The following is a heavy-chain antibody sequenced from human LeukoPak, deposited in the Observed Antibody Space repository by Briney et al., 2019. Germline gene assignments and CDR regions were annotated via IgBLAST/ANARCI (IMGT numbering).Heavy chain of an antibody. J-gene: IGHJ3*02. CDR2: FSGSGGST. CDR3: AKDQDIAVDDAFDI. CDR1: GFTFSSYA. V-gene: IGHV3-23*01. D-gene: IGHD6-19*01. Sequence: GGSLRLSCAASGFTFSSYAMSWVRQAPGKGLEWAQVFSGSGGSTYYADSVKGRFTISRDNSKNTLYLQMNSLRAEDTAVYYCAKDQDIAVDDAFDIWGQGTMVTVSS.